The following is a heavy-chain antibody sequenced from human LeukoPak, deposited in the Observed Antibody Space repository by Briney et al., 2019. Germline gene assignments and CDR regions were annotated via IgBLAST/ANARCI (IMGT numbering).Heavy chain of an antibody. D-gene: IGHD3-9*01. CDR2: IYYSGST. V-gene: IGHV4-39*01. J-gene: IGHJ4*02. CDR1: GGSISSSSYY. CDR3: ASLNRRLNYDILTGYYTGGFDY. Sequence: NPSETLSLTCTVSGGSISSSSYYWGWIRQPPGKGLEWIGSIYYSGSTYYNPSLKSRVTISVDTSKNQFSLKLSSVTAADTAVYYCASLNRRLNYDILTGYYTGGFDYWGQGTLVTVSS.